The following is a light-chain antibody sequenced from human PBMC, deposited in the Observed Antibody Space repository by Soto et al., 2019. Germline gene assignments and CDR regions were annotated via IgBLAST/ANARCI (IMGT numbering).Light chain of an antibody. CDR3: QQYNSYSPT. J-gene: IGKJ1*01. V-gene: IGKV1-5*03. CDR1: QSISVW. Sequence: DIQMTQSPSTLSASVGDRVTITCRASQSISVWLAWYQQKAGKAPNLLIYKASRLESGVPSRFSGSGSETEFTLTISGLQPGDSETYYCQQYNSYSPTFGPGTQVDIX. CDR2: KAS.